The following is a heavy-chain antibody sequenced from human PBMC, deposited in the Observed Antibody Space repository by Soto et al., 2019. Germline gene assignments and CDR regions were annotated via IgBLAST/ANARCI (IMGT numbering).Heavy chain of an antibody. CDR3: ARHRSSWDFFDY. D-gene: IGHD6-13*01. Sequence: QVQLQESGPGLMKPSETLSLTCTASGDSISSYYWSWIRRPPGKGLEWIGYIYYSGSTNYNPSLKSRVTISVDTSKKHFSLKLSSLTAADTAVYYCARHRSSWDFFDYWGQGTLVTVSS. J-gene: IGHJ4*02. CDR2: IYYSGST. CDR1: GDSISSYY. V-gene: IGHV4-59*08.